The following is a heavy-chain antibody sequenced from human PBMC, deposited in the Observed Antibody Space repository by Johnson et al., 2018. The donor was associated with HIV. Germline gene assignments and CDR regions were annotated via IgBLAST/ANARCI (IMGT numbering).Heavy chain of an antibody. J-gene: IGHJ3*02. D-gene: IGHD3-10*01. CDR2: ISYDGTNE. Sequence: QVQLVESGGGVVQPGRSLRLSCVASGFRFSTCAIHWVRQAPGKGLEWVAVISYDGTNEYYAESAKGRFTISRDDSKNTLYLQMNSLKTEDTAMYYCATDAMVRNHAFDIWGQGTMVTVSS. CDR3: ATDAMVRNHAFDI. CDR1: GFRFSTCA. V-gene: IGHV3-30*19.